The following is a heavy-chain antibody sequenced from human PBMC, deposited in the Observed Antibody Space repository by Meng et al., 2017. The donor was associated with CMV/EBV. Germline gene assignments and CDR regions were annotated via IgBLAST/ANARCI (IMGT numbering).Heavy chain of an antibody. CDR1: GFTFSSYS. CDR2: ISYDASNK. CDR3: ASITALGMDV. V-gene: IGHV3-30*03. D-gene: IGHD5-18*01. J-gene: IGHJ6*02. Sequence: GESLKISCAASGFTFSSYSMNWVRQAPGKGLEWVAVISYDASNKYYADSVKGRFTISRDNSKNTLYLQMNSLRAEDTAVYYCASITALGMDVWGQGTTVTVSS.